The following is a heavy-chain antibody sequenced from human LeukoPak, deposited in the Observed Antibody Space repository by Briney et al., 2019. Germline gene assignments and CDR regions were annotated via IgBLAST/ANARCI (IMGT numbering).Heavy chain of an antibody. CDR1: GYTFTGYY. D-gene: IGHD4-17*01. J-gene: IGHJ4*02. V-gene: IGHV1-2*04. CDR2: INPNSGGT. CDR3: ARDAEPDYGDSYYFDY. Sequence: EASVKVSCKASGYTFTGYYMHWVRQAPGQGLEWMGWINPNSGGTNYAQKFQGWVTMTRDTSISTAYMELSRLRSDDTAVYYCARDAEPDYGDSYYFDYWGQGTLVTVSS.